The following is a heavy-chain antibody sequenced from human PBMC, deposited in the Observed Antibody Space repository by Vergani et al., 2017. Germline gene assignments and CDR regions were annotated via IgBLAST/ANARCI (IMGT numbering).Heavy chain of an antibody. CDR2: VYTSGMT. CDR3: ARELSYYYGSGSEDYNPYYYEGMDV. J-gene: IGHJ6*01. CDR1: GGSINTGAYY. Sequence: QVQLQESGPRLVRPSQTLSLTCTVSGGSINTGAYYWSWIRQPAGKGLEWIGRVYTSGMTNYNPSLKSRVTILVDRSKSQLSLKLTSVTAGDTAVYFCARELSYYYGSGSEDYNPYYYEGMDVWGPETTVTVCS. D-gene: IGHD3-10*01. V-gene: IGHV4-61*02.